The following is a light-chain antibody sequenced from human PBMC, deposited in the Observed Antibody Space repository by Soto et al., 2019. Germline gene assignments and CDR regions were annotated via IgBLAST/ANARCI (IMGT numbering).Light chain of an antibody. CDR2: KAA. CDR1: QSIGIW. CDR3: QQYNGYSWT. Sequence: DIQMTQSPSTLSASVGDRVTIIFRASQSIGIWLAWYQQKPGKAPNLLIYKAATLESGVPLRFSGSGSETEFTLTISSLQPGDFATYYCQQYNGYSWTFGQGTKVDIK. J-gene: IGKJ1*01. V-gene: IGKV1-5*02.